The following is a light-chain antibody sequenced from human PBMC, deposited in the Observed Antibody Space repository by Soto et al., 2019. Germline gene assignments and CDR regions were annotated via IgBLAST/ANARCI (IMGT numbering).Light chain of an antibody. V-gene: IGKV3-20*01. CDR2: DAV. Sequence: IVLTQSPGTLSLSPGERATLSCRASKSLSSNYLAWYQQKSGQAPRLLIYDAVTRATGIPDRFSGSGAGTDFTLTISRLEPEDSAVYYCLQYDRSPWTFGQGTKVEIK. CDR3: LQYDRSPWT. J-gene: IGKJ1*01. CDR1: KSLSSNY.